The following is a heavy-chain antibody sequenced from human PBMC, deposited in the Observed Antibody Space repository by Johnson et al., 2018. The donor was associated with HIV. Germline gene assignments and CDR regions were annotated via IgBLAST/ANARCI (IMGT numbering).Heavy chain of an antibody. V-gene: IGHV3-7*03. Sequence: VQLVESGGGVVRPGGSLRLSCAASGFTFDDYGMSWVLQAPGKGLEWVANIKQDGSEKYYVDSVKGRFTISRDDSKNTLYLQMNSLKTEDTAVYYCTTDRPPYEPDACDIWGQGTVVTVSS. CDR2: IKQDGSEK. D-gene: IGHD3-22*01. CDR3: TTDRPPYEPDACDI. J-gene: IGHJ3*02. CDR1: GFTFDDYG.